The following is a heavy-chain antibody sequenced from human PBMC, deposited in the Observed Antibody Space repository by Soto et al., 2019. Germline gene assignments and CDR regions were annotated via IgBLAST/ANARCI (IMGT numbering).Heavy chain of an antibody. D-gene: IGHD5-18*01. CDR1: GGSISSGGYY. CDR3: ASLLAHDSYSYGTFDY. V-gene: IGHV4-31*03. J-gene: IGHJ4*02. CDR2: IYYSGST. Sequence: QVQLQESGPGLVKPSQTLSLTCTVSGGSISSGGYYWSWIRQHPGKGLEWIGYIYYSGSTYYNPSLKSRVTISVDTSKNQFSLKLSSVPAADTAVFYCASLLAHDSYSYGTFDYWGQGTLVTVSS.